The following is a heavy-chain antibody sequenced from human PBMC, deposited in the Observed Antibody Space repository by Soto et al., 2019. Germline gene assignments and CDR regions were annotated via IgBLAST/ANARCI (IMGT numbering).Heavy chain of an antibody. CDR3: ARDLTRSGGSCYSPVYRYYYYYYMDV. CDR1: GYTFTSYA. V-gene: IGHV1-3*01. J-gene: IGHJ6*03. Sequence: ASVKVSCKASGYTFTSYAMHWVRQAPGQRLERMGWINAGNGNTKYSQKFQGRVTITRDTSASTAYMELSSLRSEDTAVYYCARDLTRSGGSCYSPVYRYYYYYYMDVWGKGTTVTVSS. D-gene: IGHD2-15*01. CDR2: INAGNGNT.